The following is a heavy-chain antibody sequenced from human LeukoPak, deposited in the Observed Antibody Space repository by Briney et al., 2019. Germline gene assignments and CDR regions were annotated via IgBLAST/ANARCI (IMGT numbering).Heavy chain of an antibody. J-gene: IGHJ4*02. CDR3: ARRLEGATTD. Sequence: GASLQISCKGSGSIFTSYWIGWVRPVPGKGLEWMGIIYPGDSDTSYSPSFQGQVTISADKSISTAYLQWSSLKASDTAMYYCARRLEGATTDWGQGTLVTVSS. CDR2: IYPGDSDT. CDR1: GSIFTSYW. V-gene: IGHV5-51*01. D-gene: IGHD1-26*01.